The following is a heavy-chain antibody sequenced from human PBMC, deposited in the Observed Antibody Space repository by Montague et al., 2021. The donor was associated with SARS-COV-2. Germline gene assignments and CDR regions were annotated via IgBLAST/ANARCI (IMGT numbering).Heavy chain of an antibody. V-gene: IGHV4-4*02. CDR3: ARAGGDYYYHYDAFDV. CDR2: IYHSRST. D-gene: IGHD4-17*01. J-gene: IGHJ6*02. CDR1: GGSISSSNW. Sequence: SETLSLTCAVSGGSISSSNWCCCVRQPPGKGLEWSGVIYHSRSTNYNPPLNSRVTITNDNSKKQSSVKLSAVTAADTAVYYCARAGGDYYYHYDAFDVWGQGTTVTVSS.